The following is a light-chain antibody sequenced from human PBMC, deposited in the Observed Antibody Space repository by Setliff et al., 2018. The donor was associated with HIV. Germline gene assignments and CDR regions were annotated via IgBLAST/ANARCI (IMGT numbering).Light chain of an antibody. Sequence: QSALTQPPSASGTPGQRVTISCSGSSSNIGTYSVYWYQQLPGAAPKLLIYRNNQRPSGVPDRFSGSKSGTSASLAISGLRSEDEADYYCAAWDDSLSGSYVFGTGTKV. V-gene: IGLV1-47*01. CDR2: RNN. J-gene: IGLJ1*01. CDR1: SSNIGTYS. CDR3: AAWDDSLSGSYV.